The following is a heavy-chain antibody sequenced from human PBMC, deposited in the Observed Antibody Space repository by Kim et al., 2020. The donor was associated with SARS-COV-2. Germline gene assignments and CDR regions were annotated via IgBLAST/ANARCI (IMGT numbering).Heavy chain of an antibody. CDR2: ISGSGGST. D-gene: IGHD3-9*01. J-gene: IGHJ3*02. CDR3: ATSGVLRYFDWLPNDAFDI. Sequence: GGSLRLSCAASGFTFSSYAMSWVRQAPGKGLEWVSAISGSGGSTYYADSVKGRFTISRDNSKNTLYLQMNSLRAEDTAVYYCATSGVLRYFDWLPNDAFDIWGQGTMVTVSS. CDR1: GFTFSSYA. V-gene: IGHV3-23*01.